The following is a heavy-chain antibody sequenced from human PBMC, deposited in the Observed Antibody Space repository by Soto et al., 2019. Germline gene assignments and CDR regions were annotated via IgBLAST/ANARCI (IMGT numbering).Heavy chain of an antibody. V-gene: IGHV4-59*08. J-gene: IGHJ5*02. CDR1: GGSTSSYY. D-gene: IGHD2-21*02. CDR3: ARHPSDFWFDP. Sequence: PSETLSLTCTVSGGSTSSYYWSWIRQPPGKGLEWIGYISYSGSTNYNPSLKSRVTISVDTSKNQFSLKLSSVTAADTAVYYCARHPSDFWFDPWGQGTLVTVSS. CDR2: ISYSGST.